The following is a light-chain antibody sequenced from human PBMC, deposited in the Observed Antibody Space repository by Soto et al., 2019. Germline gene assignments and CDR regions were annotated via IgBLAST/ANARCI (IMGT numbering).Light chain of an antibody. CDR1: QSVSSY. CDR2: DAS. Sequence: TQSPSSLSLSPGERATLSCRASQSVSSYLAWYQQKPGQAPRLLIYDASNRATGIPARFSGSGSGTDFTLTISSLEPEDFAVYYCQQRSNWPRLTFGGGTKVDI. V-gene: IGKV3-11*01. CDR3: QQRSNWPRLT. J-gene: IGKJ4*01.